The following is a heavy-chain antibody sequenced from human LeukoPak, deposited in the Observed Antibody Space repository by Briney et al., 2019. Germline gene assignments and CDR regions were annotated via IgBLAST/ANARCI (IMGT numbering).Heavy chain of an antibody. CDR2: INHSGST. CDR1: GGSFSGYY. V-gene: IGHV4-34*01. Sequence: KPSETPSLTCAVYGGSFSGYYWSWIRQPPGKGPEWIGEINHSGSTNYNPSLKSRVTISVDTSKNQFSLKLSSVTAADTAVHYCASVTSDSGSTPTFMDVWGQGTTVTVSS. D-gene: IGHD1-26*01. CDR3: ASVTSDSGSTPTFMDV. J-gene: IGHJ6*02.